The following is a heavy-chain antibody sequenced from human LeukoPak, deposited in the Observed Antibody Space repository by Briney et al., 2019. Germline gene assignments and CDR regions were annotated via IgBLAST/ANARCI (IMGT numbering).Heavy chain of an antibody. CDR1: GGSINTGSYY. D-gene: IGHD3-22*01. Sequence: SQTLSLTCTVSGGSINTGSYYWSWIRQPAGKGLEWIGHIYTTGNTNYNPSLKSRVTISLDTSKNQFSLKLNSVTAADTAVYYCAREGTYYYESSAYSLFDPWGQGTLVTVSS. J-gene: IGHJ5*02. CDR3: AREGTYYYESSAYSLFDP. CDR2: IYTTGNT. V-gene: IGHV4-61*09.